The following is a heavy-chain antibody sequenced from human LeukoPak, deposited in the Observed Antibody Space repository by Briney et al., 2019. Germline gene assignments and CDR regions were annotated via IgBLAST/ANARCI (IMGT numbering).Heavy chain of an antibody. CDR2: IYYSGST. Sequence: SETLSLTCTVSGGSISSSSYYWGWIRQPPGKGLEWIGSIYYSGSTYYNPSLKSRVTISVDTSKNQFSLKLSSVTAADTAVYYCARYEYAKDDDYWGQGTLVTVSS. CDR3: ARYEYAKDDDY. V-gene: IGHV4-39*07. J-gene: IGHJ4*02. CDR1: GGSISSSSYY. D-gene: IGHD5-12*01.